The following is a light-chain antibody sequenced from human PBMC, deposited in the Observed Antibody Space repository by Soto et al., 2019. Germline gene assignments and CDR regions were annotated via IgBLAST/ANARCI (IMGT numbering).Light chain of an antibody. CDR1: RSVSSSY. V-gene: IGKV3-20*01. CDR2: DAS. J-gene: IGKJ3*01. CDR3: QQYGGSAFI. Sequence: EIVLTQSPGTLSLSQGEGATLSCRASRSVSSSYLAWYKLNPGQAPRLLFFDASTRATGIPDRFSGSGSGTDFTLTISRLEPEDFAVYYCQQYGGSAFIFGPGTKVDIK.